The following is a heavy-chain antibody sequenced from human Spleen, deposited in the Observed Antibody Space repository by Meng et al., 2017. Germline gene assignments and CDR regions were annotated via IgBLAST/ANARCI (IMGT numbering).Heavy chain of an antibody. CDR3: ARGYCSGITCFQKAHYFDL. CDR2: INAANGGT. Sequence: ASVKVSCKASGYTFTKFALHWVRQAPGQRPEWMGRINAANGGTTYSQRFQGRVMLTRDSSATTAHMELSSLRSEDTAVYYCARGYCSGITCFQKAHYFDLWGQGTLVTVSS. J-gene: IGHJ4*02. CDR1: GYTFTKFA. D-gene: IGHD2-15*01. V-gene: IGHV1-3*01.